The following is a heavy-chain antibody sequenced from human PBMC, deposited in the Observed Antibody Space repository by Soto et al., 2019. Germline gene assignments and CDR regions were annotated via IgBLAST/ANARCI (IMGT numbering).Heavy chain of an antibody. CDR2: INPNSGGT. CDR3: ARVRRYCSSTSCYFYYGMDV. CDR1: GYTFTGYY. V-gene: IGHV1-2*04. J-gene: IGHJ6*02. Sequence: ASVKVSCKASGYTFTGYYMHWVRQAPGQGLEWMGWINPNSGGTNYAQKFQGWVTMTRDTSISTAYMELSRLRSDDTAVYYCARVRRYCSSTSCYFYYGMDVWGQGTTVTVSS. D-gene: IGHD2-2*01.